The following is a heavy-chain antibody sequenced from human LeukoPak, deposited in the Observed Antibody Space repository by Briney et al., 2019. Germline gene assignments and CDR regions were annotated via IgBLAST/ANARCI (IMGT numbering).Heavy chain of an antibody. D-gene: IGHD3-3*01. CDR3: ARLWSGYRPPDY. CDR1: SGAISSSSYY. J-gene: IGHJ4*02. Sequence: SETLSLTCTVSSGAISSSSYYWGWIRQPPGKGLEWIGSISYSGSTDYNPSLKSRVTISVDTSKNQFSLRLSSVTAADTAMYYCARLWSGYRPPDYWGQGTLVTVSS. CDR2: ISYSGST. V-gene: IGHV4-39*01.